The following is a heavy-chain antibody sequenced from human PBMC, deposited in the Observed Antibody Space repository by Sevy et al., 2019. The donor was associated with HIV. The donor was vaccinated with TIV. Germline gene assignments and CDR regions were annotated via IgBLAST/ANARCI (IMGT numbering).Heavy chain of an antibody. CDR2: ISSSGRTI. J-gene: IGHJ6*02. CDR3: ARDWRSGYDPSYGMDV. V-gene: IGHV3-11*01. Sequence: GGSLRLSCAASGFTFSDYYMSWIRQAPGKGLEWVSYISSSGRTIYYADSVKGRFTISRDNAKNSLYLQMNSLRAEDTAVYYCARDWRSGYDPSYGMDVWGQGTTVTVSS. CDR1: GFTFSDYY. D-gene: IGHD5-12*01.